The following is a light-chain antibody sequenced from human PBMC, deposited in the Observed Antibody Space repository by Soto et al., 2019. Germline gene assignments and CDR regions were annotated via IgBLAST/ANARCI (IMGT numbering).Light chain of an antibody. J-gene: IGLJ2*01. V-gene: IGLV3-21*04. CDR3: QVWDSSSDHL. CDR1: NIGSKS. Sequence: SYELTQPPSVSVAPGKTARITCGGNNIGSKSVHWYQQKPGQAPVLVIYYDSDRPSGIPERFSGSNSGNTATLTIGRVEAGDEADYYCQVWDSSSDHLFGGGTKVTVL. CDR2: YDS.